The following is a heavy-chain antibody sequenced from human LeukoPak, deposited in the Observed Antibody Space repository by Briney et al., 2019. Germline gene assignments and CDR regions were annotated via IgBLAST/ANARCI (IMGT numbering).Heavy chain of an antibody. CDR1: GFTFSSYW. D-gene: IGHD3-22*01. CDR2: IDSDGSST. CDR3: ARGMYYYDSSGLTGFDY. J-gene: IGHJ4*02. V-gene: IGHV3-74*01. Sequence: QSGGSLRLSCAASGFTFSSYWMHWVRQAPGKGLVWVSRIDSDGSSTSYADSVKGRFTISRDNAKNTLYLQMNSLRAEDTAVYYCARGMYYYDSSGLTGFDYWGQGTLVTVSS.